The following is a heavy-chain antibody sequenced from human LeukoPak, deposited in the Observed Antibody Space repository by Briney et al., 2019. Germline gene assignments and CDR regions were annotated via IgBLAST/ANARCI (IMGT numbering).Heavy chain of an antibody. V-gene: IGHV5-51*01. CDR2: IYPGDSDT. J-gene: IGHJ4*02. D-gene: IGHD1-26*01. Sequence: KVSCKGSGYSFNSYWIGWVRQMPGKGLEWMGIIYPGDSDTRYSPSFQGQVTISADKSISTAYLQWNSLKASDTAMYYCARHQIVGATRSPFDYWGQGTLVTVSS. CDR1: GYSFNSYW. CDR3: ARHQIVGATRSPFDY.